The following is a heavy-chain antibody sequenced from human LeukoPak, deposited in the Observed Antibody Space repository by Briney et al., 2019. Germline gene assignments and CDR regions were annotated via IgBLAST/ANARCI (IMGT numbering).Heavy chain of an antibody. CDR3: AKECGGGCSDDY. Sequence: PGGSLRFSCAASGFTFSAYGMHWVRRAPGKGLEGVAFTWFDGSNKYYADSVKGRFTISRDNSKNTLYLQMNSLRLEDTAVFYCAKECGGGCSDDYWGQGTLVTVSS. V-gene: IGHV3-30*02. D-gene: IGHD2-21*02. CDR1: GFTFSAYG. J-gene: IGHJ4*02. CDR2: TWFDGSNK.